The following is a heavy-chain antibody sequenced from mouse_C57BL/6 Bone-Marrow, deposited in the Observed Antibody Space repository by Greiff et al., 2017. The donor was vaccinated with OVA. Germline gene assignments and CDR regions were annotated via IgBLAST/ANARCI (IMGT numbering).Heavy chain of an antibody. CDR3: ARWDYGYTDAMDY. D-gene: IGHD2-2*01. J-gene: IGHJ4*01. CDR2: INPNNGGT. Sequence: EVQLQQSGPELVKPGASVKMSCKASGYTFTDYHMHWVKQSHGKSLEWIGYINPNNGGTSYNQKFKGKATLTVNKSSSTAYMELRSLTSEDSAVYYGARWDYGYTDAMDYWGQGTSVTVSS. V-gene: IGHV1-22*01. CDR1: GYTFTDYH.